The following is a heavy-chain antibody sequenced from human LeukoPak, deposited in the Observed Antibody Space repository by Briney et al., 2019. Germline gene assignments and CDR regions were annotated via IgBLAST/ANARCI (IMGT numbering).Heavy chain of an antibody. J-gene: IGHJ4*02. Sequence: GGSLRLSCAASGFTFSSYWMTWVRQGPGKGLEWVANIKPDGSLIYYVDSVKGRFTISRDNAKNSLYLQMNSLRAEDTAVYYCAKELSVRNQFDYWGQGTLVTVSS. CDR2: IKPDGSLI. D-gene: IGHD1-14*01. CDR3: AKELSVRNQFDY. CDR1: GFTFSSYW. V-gene: IGHV3-7*03.